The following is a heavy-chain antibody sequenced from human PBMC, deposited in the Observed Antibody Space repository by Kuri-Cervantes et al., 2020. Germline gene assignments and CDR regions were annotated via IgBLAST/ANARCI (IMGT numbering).Heavy chain of an antibody. J-gene: IGHJ4*02. Sequence: GESLKISCAASGFTFSDYYMNWIRQAPGKGLEWVSQISSSGSTTSYADSVKGRFTVSRDNAKNSLYLQMNSLRAEDTAVYYCARDPCGGDCTYYFDYWGQGTLVTVSS. CDR1: GFTFSDYY. CDR3: ARDPCGGDCTYYFDY. D-gene: IGHD2-21*02. CDR2: ISSSGSTT. V-gene: IGHV3-11*04.